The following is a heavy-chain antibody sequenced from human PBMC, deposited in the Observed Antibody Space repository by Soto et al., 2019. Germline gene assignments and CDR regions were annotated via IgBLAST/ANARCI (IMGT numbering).Heavy chain of an antibody. J-gene: IGHJ4*02. CDR2: IIPILGIA. D-gene: IGHD4-17*01. V-gene: IGHV1-69*02. CDR1: GGTFSSYT. Sequence: QVQLVQSGAEVKKPGSSVKVSCKASGGTFSSYTISWVRQAPGQGLEWMGRIIPILGIANYAQKFQGRVTITADKSTSTAYMELSSLRSEDTAVYYCASQTTEKSSFDYGGQGTLVTVSS. CDR3: ASQTTEKSSFDY.